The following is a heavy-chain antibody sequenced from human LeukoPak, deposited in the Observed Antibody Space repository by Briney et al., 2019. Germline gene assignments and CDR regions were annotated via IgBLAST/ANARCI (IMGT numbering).Heavy chain of an antibody. V-gene: IGHV4-34*01. Sequence: GSLRLSCAASGFTFATYAMSWVRQPPGKGLEWIGEINHSGSTNYNPSLKSRVTISVDTSKNQFSLKLSSVTAADTAVYYCARTITIFGLVNDYWGQGTLVTVSS. CDR2: INHSGST. J-gene: IGHJ4*02. D-gene: IGHD3-3*01. CDR3: ARTITIFGLVNDY. CDR1: GFTFATYA.